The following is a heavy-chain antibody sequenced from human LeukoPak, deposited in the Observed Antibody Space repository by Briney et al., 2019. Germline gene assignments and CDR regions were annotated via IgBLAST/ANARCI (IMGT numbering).Heavy chain of an antibody. V-gene: IGHV1-8*01. D-gene: IGHD5-18*01. CDR1: GYTFTSYD. CDR3: ARGFPYSYGYSPVDV. Sequence: ASVKVSCKASGYTFTSYDINWVRQATGQGLEWMGWMNPNSGNTGYAQKFQGRVTMTRNTSISTAYMELSSLRSEDTAVYHCARGFPYSYGYSPVDVWGQGTTVTVSS. CDR2: MNPNSGNT. J-gene: IGHJ6*02.